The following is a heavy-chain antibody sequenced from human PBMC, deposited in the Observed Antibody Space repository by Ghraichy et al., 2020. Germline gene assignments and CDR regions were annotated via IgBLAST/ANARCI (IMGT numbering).Heavy chain of an antibody. CDR2: IIPIFGTA. D-gene: IGHD3-22*01. CDR1: GGTFSSYA. CDR3: ARGGYYDSSGYDAFDI. V-gene: IGHV1-69*13. Sequence: SVKVSCKASGGTFSSYAISWVRQAPGQGLEWMGGIIPIFGTANYAQKFQGRVTITADESTSTAYMELSSLRSEDTAVYYCARGGYYDSSGYDAFDIWGQGTMVTVSS. J-gene: IGHJ3*02.